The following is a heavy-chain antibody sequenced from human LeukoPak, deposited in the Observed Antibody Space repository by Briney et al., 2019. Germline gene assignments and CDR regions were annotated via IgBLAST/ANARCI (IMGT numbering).Heavy chain of an antibody. CDR3: ARRGPHGDCDY. Sequence: PSETLSLTCTVSGGSISSYYWSWIRQPPGKGLEWIGYIYYSGSTYYNPSLKSRVTISVDTSKNQFSLKLSSVTAADTAVYYCARRGPHGDCDYWGQGTLVTVSS. V-gene: IGHV4-59*08. CDR2: IYYSGST. D-gene: IGHD4-17*01. J-gene: IGHJ4*02. CDR1: GGSISSYY.